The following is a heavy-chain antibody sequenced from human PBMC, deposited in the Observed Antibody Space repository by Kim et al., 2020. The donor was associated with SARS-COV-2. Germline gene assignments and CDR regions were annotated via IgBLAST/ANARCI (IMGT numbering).Heavy chain of an antibody. V-gene: IGHV5-51*01. J-gene: IGHJ3*02. D-gene: IGHD6-19*01. Sequence: SFQGQVTISADKSISTAYLQWSSLKASDTAMYYCARQGALSSSGWDAFDIWGQGTMVTVSS. CDR3: ARQGALSSSGWDAFDI.